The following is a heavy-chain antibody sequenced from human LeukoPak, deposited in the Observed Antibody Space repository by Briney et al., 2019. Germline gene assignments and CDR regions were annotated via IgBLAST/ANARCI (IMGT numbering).Heavy chain of an antibody. CDR2: IYSGGSA. CDR1: GFTVSSNY. Sequence: GGSLRLSCAASGFTVSSNYINWVRQAPGKGLECVSVIYSGGSAYYADSVKGRFTISRDNSKNTVYLQMNSLRAEDTAVYYCARRDHYDTNAYDRNWYFDLWGRGTLVTVSS. CDR3: ARRDHYDTNAYDRNWYFDL. J-gene: IGHJ2*01. V-gene: IGHV3-53*01. D-gene: IGHD3-22*01.